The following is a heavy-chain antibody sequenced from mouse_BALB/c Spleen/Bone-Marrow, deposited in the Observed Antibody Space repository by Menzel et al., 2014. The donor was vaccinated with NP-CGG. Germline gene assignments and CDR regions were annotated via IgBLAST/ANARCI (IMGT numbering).Heavy chain of an antibody. CDR1: GYTFTDNW. CDR2: IDTSDSYT. J-gene: IGHJ4*01. CDR3: VRGRHDFSLDY. V-gene: IGHV1-69*01. D-gene: IGHD2-4*01. Sequence: QVQLQQSGAELGMPGPSAKMSCKASGYTFTDNWMYWVKQRPGQGLEWIGAIDTSDSYTNFNQKFMGKASLTVDASSSKAYMQVSSLPSDGAAVYYCVRGRHDFSLDYWGLGTPGTGSS.